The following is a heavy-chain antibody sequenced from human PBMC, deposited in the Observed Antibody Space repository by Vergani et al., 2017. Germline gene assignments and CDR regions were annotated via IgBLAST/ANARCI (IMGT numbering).Heavy chain of an antibody. Sequence: EVQLVESGGGLVQPGRSLRLSCAASGFTFDDYAMHWVRQAPGKGLEWVSGISWNSGSIGYADSVKGRFTISRDTAKNSLYLQMDSLRAEDTALYYCAKGGGMGGMCYFDYWGQGTLVTVSS. V-gene: IGHV3-9*01. CDR3: AKGGGMGGMCYFDY. J-gene: IGHJ4*02. CDR2: ISWNSGSI. D-gene: IGHD1-26*01. CDR1: GFTFDDYA.